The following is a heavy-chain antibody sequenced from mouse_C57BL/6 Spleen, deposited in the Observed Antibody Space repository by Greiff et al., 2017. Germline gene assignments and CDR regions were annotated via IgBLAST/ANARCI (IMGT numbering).Heavy chain of an antibody. Sequence: EVQRVESGGDLVKPGGSLKLSCAASGFTFSSYGMSWVRQTPDKRLEWVATISSGGSYTYYPDSVKGRFTISRDNAKNTLYRQMSSLKSEDTAMYYCARQGELGRPYYFDYWGQGTTLTVSS. V-gene: IGHV5-6*01. CDR3: ARQGELGRPYYFDY. CDR1: GFTFSSYG. J-gene: IGHJ2*01. CDR2: ISSGGSYT. D-gene: IGHD4-1*01.